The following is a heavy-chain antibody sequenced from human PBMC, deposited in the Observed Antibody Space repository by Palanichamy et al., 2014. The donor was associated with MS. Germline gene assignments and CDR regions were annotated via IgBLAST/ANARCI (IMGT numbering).Heavy chain of an antibody. CDR2: INPNSGGT. J-gene: IGHJ5*02. D-gene: IGHD2-2*01. CDR3: AADPQLLSPDP. Sequence: QVQLVQSGAEVKKPGASVKVSYKASGYTFTGYYMHWVRQAPGQGLEWMGWINPNSGGTNHAQKFQGRVTMTRDTSISTAYMELSRLRSDDTAVYYCAADPQLLSPDPWGQGTLVTVSS. V-gene: IGHV1-2*02. CDR1: GYTFTGYY.